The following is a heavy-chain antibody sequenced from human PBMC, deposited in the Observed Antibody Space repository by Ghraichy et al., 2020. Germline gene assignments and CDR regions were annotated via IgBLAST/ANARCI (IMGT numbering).Heavy chain of an antibody. CDR1: GGPFSGYY. CDR3: ARDGYNFPFDY. V-gene: IGHV4-34*01. CDR2: INHSGST. J-gene: IGHJ4*02. D-gene: IGHD5-24*01. Sequence: SETLSLTCAVYGGPFSGYYWSWIRQPPGKGLEWIGEINHSGSTNYNPSLKSRVTISVDTSKNQFSLKLSSVTAADTAVYYCARDGYNFPFDYWGQGTLVTVSS.